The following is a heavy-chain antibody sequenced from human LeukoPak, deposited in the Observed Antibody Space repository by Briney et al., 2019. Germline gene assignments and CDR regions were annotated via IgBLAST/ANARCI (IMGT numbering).Heavy chain of an antibody. CDR3: ARANWNTDLSLDY. CDR2: IYYSGST. J-gene: IGHJ4*02. Sequence: SETLSLTCTVSGGSISSYYWSWIRQPPGKGLEWIGYIYYSGSTNYNPSLKSRVTISVDTSKNQFSLKLSSVTAADTAVYYCARANWNTDLSLDYWGRGTLVTVSS. CDR1: GGSISSYY. V-gene: IGHV4-59*08. D-gene: IGHD1-1*01.